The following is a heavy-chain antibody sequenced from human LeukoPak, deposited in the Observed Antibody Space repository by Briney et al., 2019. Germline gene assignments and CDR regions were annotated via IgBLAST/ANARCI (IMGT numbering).Heavy chain of an antibody. CDR3: ARDILATSIAAPYY. V-gene: IGHV4-30-4*07. CDR1: GGSISSGGYS. J-gene: IGHJ4*02. Sequence: PSETLSLTCAVSGGSISSGGYSWSWIRQPPGKGLEWIGYIYYSGSTYYNPSLKSRVTISVDTSKNQFSLKLSSVTAADTAVYYCARDILATSIAAPYYWGQGTLVTVSS. D-gene: IGHD6-13*01. CDR2: IYYSGST.